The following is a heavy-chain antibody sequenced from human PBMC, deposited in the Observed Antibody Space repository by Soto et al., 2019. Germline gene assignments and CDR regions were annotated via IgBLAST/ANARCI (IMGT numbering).Heavy chain of an antibody. Sequence: GAALKISCKGSGYSYTSYWIGWVRQMPGKGLEWMGIIYPGDSDTRYSPSFQGQVTISADKSISTAYLQWSSLKASDTAMYYCARHAEPGYCTNGVCYPNYYYGMDVWGQGTTVTVSS. CDR3: ARHAEPGYCTNGVCYPNYYYGMDV. V-gene: IGHV5-51*01. CDR1: GYSYTSYW. D-gene: IGHD2-8*01. J-gene: IGHJ6*02. CDR2: IYPGDSDT.